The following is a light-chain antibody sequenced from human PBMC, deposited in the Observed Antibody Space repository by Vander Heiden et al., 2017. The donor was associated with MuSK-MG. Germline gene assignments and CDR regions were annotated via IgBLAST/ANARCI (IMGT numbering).Light chain of an antibody. CDR3: QQAHSVPIT. CDR1: QGISGW. J-gene: IGKJ4*01. V-gene: IGKV1-12*01. Sequence: DIQMTQSPSSVSASVGDKVTITCRASQGISGWLAWYQQKPGKAPKLLIYSASTLQSGVPSRFSGSGSGTDFTLTISSLQPDDFATYYCQQAHSVPITFGGGTRVEIK. CDR2: SAS.